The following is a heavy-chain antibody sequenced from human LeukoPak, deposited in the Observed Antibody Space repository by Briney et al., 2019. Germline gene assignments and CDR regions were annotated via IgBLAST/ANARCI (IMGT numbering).Heavy chain of an antibody. CDR2: INHSGST. CDR1: GGSFSGYY. Sequence: SETLSLTCAVYGGSFSGYYWSWIRQPQGKGLEWIGEINHSGSTNYNPSLKSRVTISVDTSKNQFSLKLSSVTAADTAVYYCARDPDASFDIWGQGTMVTVSS. D-gene: IGHD2-2*01. V-gene: IGHV4-34*01. CDR3: ARDPDASFDI. J-gene: IGHJ3*02.